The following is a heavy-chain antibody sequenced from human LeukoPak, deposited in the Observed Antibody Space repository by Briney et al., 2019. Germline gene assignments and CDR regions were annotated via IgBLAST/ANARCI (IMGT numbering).Heavy chain of an antibody. CDR1: GGSISSYY. Sequence: PSETLSLTCTVSGGSISSYYWSWIRQPPGKGLEWIGYIYYSGSTNYNPSLKSRVTISVDTSKNQFSLKLSSVTAADTAVYYCAGHFPCSGGSCYTGYFDLWGRGTLVTVSS. J-gene: IGHJ2*01. CDR2: IYYSGST. CDR3: AGHFPCSGGSCYTGYFDL. D-gene: IGHD2-15*01. V-gene: IGHV4-59*08.